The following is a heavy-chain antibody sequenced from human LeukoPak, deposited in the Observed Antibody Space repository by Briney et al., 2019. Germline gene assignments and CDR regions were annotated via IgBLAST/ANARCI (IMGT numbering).Heavy chain of an antibody. D-gene: IGHD5-24*01. Sequence: SVRVSCTASGGTFSIYAISWVRHAPGQRRGWMVGIIPIFGTANYAQKVQGRVTITTDEYTSTAYMELSSLRSEDTAVYYCARGRDGYNSDYYYMDVWGKGTTVTVSS. CDR3: ARGRDGYNSDYYYMDV. CDR1: GGTFSIYA. J-gene: IGHJ6*03. CDR2: IIPIFGTA. V-gene: IGHV1-69*05.